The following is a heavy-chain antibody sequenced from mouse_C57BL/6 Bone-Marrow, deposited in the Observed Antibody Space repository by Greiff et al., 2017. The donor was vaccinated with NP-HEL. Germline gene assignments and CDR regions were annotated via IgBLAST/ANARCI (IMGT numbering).Heavy chain of an antibody. CDR1: GYTFTDYY. V-gene: IGHV1-26*01. D-gene: IGHD1-1*01. J-gene: IGHJ3*01. CDR2: INPNNGGT. Sequence: EVKLQQSGPELVKPGASVKISCKASGYTFTDYYMNWVKQSHGKSLEWIGDINPNNGGTSYNQKFKGKATLTVDKSSSTAYMELRSLTSEDSAVYYCARGGYYYGSSSWFAYWGQGTLVTVSA. CDR3: ARGGYYYGSSSWFAY.